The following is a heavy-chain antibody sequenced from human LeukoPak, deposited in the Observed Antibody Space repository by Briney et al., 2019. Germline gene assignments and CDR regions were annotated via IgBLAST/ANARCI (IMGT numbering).Heavy chain of an antibody. Sequence: PGGSLRLSCAASGFTFSSYAMSWVRQAPGKGLEWVSAISGSGGSTYYADSVKGRFTISRDNSKNTLYLQMNSLRAEDTAVYYCAKDLAELEVGCSDYWGQGTLVTVSS. D-gene: IGHD1-26*01. CDR3: AKDLAELEVGCSDY. V-gene: IGHV3-23*01. J-gene: IGHJ4*02. CDR2: ISGSGGST. CDR1: GFTFSSYA.